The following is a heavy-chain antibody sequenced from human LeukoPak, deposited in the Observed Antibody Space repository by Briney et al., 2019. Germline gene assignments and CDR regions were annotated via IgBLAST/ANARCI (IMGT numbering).Heavy chain of an antibody. CDR2: MNPNSGNT. CDR3: ARGYDFWSAYYYYGMDV. CDR1: GYTFTSYD. D-gene: IGHD3-3*01. Sequence: GASVKVSCKASGYTFTSYDINWVRQATGQGLEWMGWMNPNSGNTGYAQKFQGRVTMTRNTSISTAYMELSSLRSEDTAVYYCARGYDFWSAYYYYGMDVWGQGTTVTVSS. J-gene: IGHJ6*02. V-gene: IGHV1-8*01.